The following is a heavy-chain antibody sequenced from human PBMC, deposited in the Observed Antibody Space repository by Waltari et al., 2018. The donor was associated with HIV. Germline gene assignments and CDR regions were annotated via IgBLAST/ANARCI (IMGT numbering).Heavy chain of an antibody. D-gene: IGHD6-6*01. CDR1: GYTFTSYG. CDR3: ARDFYPLGIAARPSFDY. Sequence: QVQLVQSGAEVKKPGASVKVSCKASGYTFTSYGISWVRQAPGQGLEWMGWISAYNGNTNYSQKLQGRVTMTTDTSTSTAYMELRSLRSDDTAVYYCARDFYPLGIAARPSFDYWGQGTLVTVSS. V-gene: IGHV1-18*01. CDR2: ISAYNGNT. J-gene: IGHJ4*02.